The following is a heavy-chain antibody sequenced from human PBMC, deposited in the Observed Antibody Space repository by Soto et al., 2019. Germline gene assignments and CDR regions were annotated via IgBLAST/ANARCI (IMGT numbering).Heavy chain of an antibody. CDR3: ARVIPGFEACFDP. D-gene: IGHD2-2*01. CDR2: ISAYTDTP. J-gene: IGHJ5*02. V-gene: IGHV1-18*01. Sequence: ASVKVSCKASGYTFTNFGVTWVRRAPGQGLEWMGWISAYTDTPNYAQKFQGRVTMTIGTSTSTAYMDLRSLTSDDTAVYYCARVIPGFEACFDPCDQVTMGTFSS. CDR1: GYTFTNFG.